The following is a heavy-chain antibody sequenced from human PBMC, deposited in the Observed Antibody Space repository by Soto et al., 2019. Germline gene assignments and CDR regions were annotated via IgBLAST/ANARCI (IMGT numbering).Heavy chain of an antibody. D-gene: IGHD6-13*01. CDR1: GYTFTGYY. Sequence: QVQLVQSGAEVKKPGASVKVSCKASGYTFTGYYMHWVRQAPGQGLEWMGWINPNSGGTNYAQKFQGWVTMTRDTSISTACMERSRLRSDDTAVYYSAREETDSSSWSVAAVGYYYGMDVWGQGTTVTVSS. J-gene: IGHJ6*02. CDR2: INPNSGGT. V-gene: IGHV1-2*04. CDR3: AREETDSSSWSVAAVGYYYGMDV.